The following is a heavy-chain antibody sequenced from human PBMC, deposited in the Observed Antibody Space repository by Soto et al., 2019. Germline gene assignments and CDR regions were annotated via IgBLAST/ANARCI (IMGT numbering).Heavy chain of an antibody. D-gene: IGHD2-2*01. J-gene: IGHJ3*02. CDR3: AKDRWGIVVVPAAIFAFDI. CDR1: GFTFRSYA. CDR2: ISGSGGST. V-gene: IGHV3-23*01. Sequence: PGGSLRLSCAASGFTFRSYAMSWVRQAPGKGLEWVSAISGSGGSTYYADSVKGRFTISRDNSKNTLYLQMNSLRAEDTAVYYCAKDRWGIVVVPAAIFAFDIWGQGTMVTVSS.